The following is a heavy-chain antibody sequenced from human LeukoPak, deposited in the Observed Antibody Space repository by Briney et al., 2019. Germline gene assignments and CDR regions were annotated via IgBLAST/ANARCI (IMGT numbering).Heavy chain of an antibody. CDR3: ARGRGYGSGSYYGMDV. CDR2: ISSSGSTM. Sequence: GGSLRLSCAASGFTFSDYYMSWIRQAPGKGLEWVSDISSSGSTMYYADSVKGRFTISRDNAKKSLYLQMNSLRAEDTAVYHCARGRGYGSGSYYGMDVWGQGTTVTVSS. CDR1: GFTFSDYY. J-gene: IGHJ6*02. V-gene: IGHV3-11*01. D-gene: IGHD3-10*01.